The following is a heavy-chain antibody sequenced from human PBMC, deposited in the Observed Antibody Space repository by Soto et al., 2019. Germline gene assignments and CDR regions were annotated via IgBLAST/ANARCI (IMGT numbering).Heavy chain of an antibody. J-gene: IGHJ4*02. Sequence: SETLSLTCAVYGGSFSGYYWSWIRQPPGKGLEWIGEINHSGSTNYNPSLKSRVTISVDTSKNQFSLKLSSVTAADTAVYYCARGYTIDYWGQGTLVTVSS. CDR2: INHSGST. CDR3: ARGYTIDY. D-gene: IGHD5-18*01. CDR1: GGSFSGYY. V-gene: IGHV4-34*01.